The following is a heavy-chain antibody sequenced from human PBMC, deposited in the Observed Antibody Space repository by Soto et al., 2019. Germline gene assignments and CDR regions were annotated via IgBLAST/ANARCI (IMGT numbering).Heavy chain of an antibody. CDR1: GGSVRRGSYQ. Sequence: PSETLSLTCTVSGGSVRRGSYQWSWIRQSPGKGLDWIGYVNVSGSTNYNPSLKSRVTMSVDTSKNQFSLKLSSVTAADTAVYYCARSPYDFWSGYYYYYYGMDVWGQGTTVTVSS. V-gene: IGHV4-61*01. D-gene: IGHD3-3*01. CDR3: ARSPYDFWSGYYYYYYGMDV. CDR2: VNVSGST. J-gene: IGHJ6*02.